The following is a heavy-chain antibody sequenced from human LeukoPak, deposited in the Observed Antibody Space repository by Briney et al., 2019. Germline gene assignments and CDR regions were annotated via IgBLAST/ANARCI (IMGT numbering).Heavy chain of an antibody. V-gene: IGHV3-53*01. CDR3: ARAVAGLYFDY. J-gene: IGHJ4*02. CDR2: IYSGGST. D-gene: IGHD6-19*01. CDR1: GFTVSKNY. Sequence: GGSLRLSCAASGFTVSKNYMSWVRQAPGKGLDCVSVIYSGGSTHYADSVKGRFTISRDNSKNTLYLQMNSLRAEDTAVYYCARAVAGLYFDYWGQGTLVTLSS.